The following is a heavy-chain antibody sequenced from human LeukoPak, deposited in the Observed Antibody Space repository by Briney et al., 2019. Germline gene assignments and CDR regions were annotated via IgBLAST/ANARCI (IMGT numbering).Heavy chain of an antibody. V-gene: IGHV1-2*06. CDR2: INPNSGDT. Sequence: ASVKVSCKAFGYTFRNYGISWVRRAPGQGFEWMGRINPNSGDTNYAQKFQGRVAMTRDTSISTAFMELTRLRSDDTAVYYCARDYCSSTSCLFDYWGQGTLVTVSS. CDR1: GYTFRNYG. CDR3: ARDYCSSTSCLFDY. J-gene: IGHJ4*02. D-gene: IGHD2-2*01.